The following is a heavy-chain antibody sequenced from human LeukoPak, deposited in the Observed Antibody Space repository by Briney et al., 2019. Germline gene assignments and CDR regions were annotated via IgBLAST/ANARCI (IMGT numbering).Heavy chain of an antibody. CDR2: ISAYNGNT. CDR3: ARDRYYYDSSDYARHSGGNWFDP. CDR1: GYTFTSYD. Sequence: ASVKVSCKASGYTFTSYDINWVRQAPGQGLEWMGWISAYNGNTNYAQKLQGRVTMTTDTSTSTAYMELRSLRSDDTAVYYCARDRYYYDSSDYARHSGGNWFDPWGQGTLVTVSS. J-gene: IGHJ5*02. V-gene: IGHV1-18*01. D-gene: IGHD3-22*01.